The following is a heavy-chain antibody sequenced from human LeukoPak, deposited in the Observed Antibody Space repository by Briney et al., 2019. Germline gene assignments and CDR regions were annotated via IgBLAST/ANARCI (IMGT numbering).Heavy chain of an antibody. CDR2: ISGSGGST. CDR3: AKDLSTAAKYYFDY. D-gene: IGHD2/OR15-2a*01. V-gene: IGHV3-23*01. CDR1: GFTFSDYA. J-gene: IGHJ4*02. Sequence: GGSLRLSCAVSGFTFSDYAMSWVRQAPGMGLEWVSSISGSGGSTYHADSVKGRFTISRDNSKNTLSLQMNSLRAEDTALYYCAKDLSTAAKYYFDYWGQGTLVTVSS.